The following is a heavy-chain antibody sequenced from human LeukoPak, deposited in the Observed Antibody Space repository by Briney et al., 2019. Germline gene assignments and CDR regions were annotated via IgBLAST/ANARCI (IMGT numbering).Heavy chain of an antibody. CDR3: ARDLRGDSCFFDY. V-gene: IGHV3-7*01. D-gene: IGHD2-15*01. CDR2: IKQDGGEK. J-gene: IGHJ4*02. CDR1: GFTFSNYW. Sequence: GGSLRLSCAASGFTFSNYWMSWVRQAPGKGLEWVAKIKQDGGEKYYVDSVKGRFTISRDNAKNSLYLQMNSLRAEDTAVYYCARDLRGDSCFFDYWGQGTLVTVSS.